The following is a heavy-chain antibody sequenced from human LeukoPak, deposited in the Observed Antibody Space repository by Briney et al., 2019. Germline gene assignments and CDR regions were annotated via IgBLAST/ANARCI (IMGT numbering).Heavy chain of an antibody. CDR3: ARIGPSRAFDI. CDR1: GGSMSPYH. J-gene: IGHJ3*02. V-gene: IGHV4-59*12. Sequence: SETLSLTCTVSGGSMSPYHWGWIRQPPGKGLEWTGYIYYSGSTNYNPSLKSRVTISVDTSKNQFSLKLSSVTAADTAVYYCARIGPSRAFDIWGQGTMVTVSS. CDR2: IYYSGST.